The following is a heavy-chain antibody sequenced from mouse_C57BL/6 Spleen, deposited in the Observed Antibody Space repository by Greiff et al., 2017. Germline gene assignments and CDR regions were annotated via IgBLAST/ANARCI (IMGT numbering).Heavy chain of an antibody. CDR2: LYPGDGDT. Sequence: QFQLQQSGPELVKPGASVKISCKASGYAFSSSWMNWVKQRPGQGLEWIGRLYPGDGDTNYNGKFKGKATLTADQSSSTAYMQLSSLTSEDSAVYFCARGPYGYFDYWGQGTTLTVSS. V-gene: IGHV1-82*01. J-gene: IGHJ2*01. CDR3: ARGPYGYFDY. CDR1: GYAFSSSW. D-gene: IGHD1-1*02.